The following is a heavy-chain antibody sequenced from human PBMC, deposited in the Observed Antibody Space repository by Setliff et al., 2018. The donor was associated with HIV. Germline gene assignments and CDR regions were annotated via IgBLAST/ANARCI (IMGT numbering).Heavy chain of an antibody. D-gene: IGHD2-15*01. CDR2: IHYSGRT. V-gene: IGHV4-31*03. J-gene: IGHJ5*02. CDR1: GDSISSGGFY. CDR3: ARAPFRGGSFGWFDP. Sequence: SETLSLTCTVSGDSISSGGFYCNWFRQYPEKGLEWIGWIHYSGRTNFNPSLRSRATISFDTSKNQFSLNLTSVTPADTAVYYCARAPFRGGSFGWFDPWGQGTRVTVS.